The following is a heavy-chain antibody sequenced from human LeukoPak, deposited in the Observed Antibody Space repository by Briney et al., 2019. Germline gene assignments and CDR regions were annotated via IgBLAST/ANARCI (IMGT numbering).Heavy chain of an antibody. J-gene: IGHJ4*02. CDR2: INPNSGGT. CDR3: ARGSTSEDY. V-gene: IGHV1-2*02. Sequence: ASVKVSCKASGGTFSSYAISWVRQAPGQGLEWMGWINPNSGGTNYAQKFQGRVTMTRDTSISTAYMELSRLRSDDTAVYYCARGSTSEDYWGQGTLVTVSS. D-gene: IGHD2-2*01. CDR1: GGTFSSYA.